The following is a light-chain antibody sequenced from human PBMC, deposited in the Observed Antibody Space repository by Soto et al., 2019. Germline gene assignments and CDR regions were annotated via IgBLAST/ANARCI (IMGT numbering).Light chain of an antibody. Sequence: EIVLTQSPATQSLSPGERATLSCRASQSIANHLAWYQQRPGQAPRLLIYDASNRATDIPARFSGSGSGTDFTLTISSLEPEDFAVYYCQQRSTWPLTFGGGTKVEIK. V-gene: IGKV3-11*01. CDR1: QSIANH. J-gene: IGKJ4*01. CDR2: DAS. CDR3: QQRSTWPLT.